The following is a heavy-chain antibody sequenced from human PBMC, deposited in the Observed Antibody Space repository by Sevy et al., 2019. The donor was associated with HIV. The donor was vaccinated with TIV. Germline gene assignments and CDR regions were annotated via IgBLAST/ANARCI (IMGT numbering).Heavy chain of an antibody. CDR1: GFTFSSYS. V-gene: IGHV3-21*01. CDR2: ISSSSSYI. J-gene: IGHJ4*02. Sequence: GGSLRLSCAASGFTFSSYSMNWVRHAPGKGLEWVSSISSSSSYIYYADSVKGRFTISRDNAKNSLYLQMNSLRAEDTAVYYCARDSGLTVTYDYWGQGTLVTVSS. CDR3: ARDSGLTVTYDY. D-gene: IGHD4-17*01.